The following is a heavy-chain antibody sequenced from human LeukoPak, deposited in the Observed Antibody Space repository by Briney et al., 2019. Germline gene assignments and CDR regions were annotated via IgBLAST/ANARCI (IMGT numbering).Heavy chain of an antibody. D-gene: IGHD2-2*01. J-gene: IGHJ6*03. V-gene: IGHV4-39*07. CDR2: INHSGST. CDR3: ARNLGYCSSTSCYAEYYYYYMDV. Sequence: SETLSLTCTVSGGSISSSSYYWSWIRQPPGKGLEWIGEINHSGSTNYNPSLKSRVTISVDTSKNQFSLKLSSVTAADTAVYYCARNLGYCSSTSCYAEYYYYYMDVWGKGTTVTVSS. CDR1: GGSISSSSYY.